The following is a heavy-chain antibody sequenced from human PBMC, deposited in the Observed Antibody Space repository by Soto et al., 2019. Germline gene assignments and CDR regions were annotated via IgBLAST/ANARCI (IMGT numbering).Heavy chain of an antibody. CDR3: ARALYHSGLFDY. J-gene: IGHJ4*02. D-gene: IGHD2-2*01. V-gene: IGHV3-53*01. CDR1: GFTVSSNY. CDR2: IYSGGST. Sequence: LRLSCAASGFTVSSNYMSWVRQAPGKGLEWVSVIYSGGSTYYADSLKGRFTISRDNSKNTLYLQMNSLRAEDTAVYYCARALYHSGLFDYWGQGTLVSVS.